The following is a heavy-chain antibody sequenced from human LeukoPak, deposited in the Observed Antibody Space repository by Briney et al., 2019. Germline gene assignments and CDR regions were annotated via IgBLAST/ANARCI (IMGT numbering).Heavy chain of an antibody. CDR3: TRRDYYYYYMDV. J-gene: IGHJ6*03. CDR2: IRSKANSYAT. V-gene: IGHV3-73*01. Sequence: GSLRLSCAASGFTFSGSAMHWVRQASGKGLEWVGRIRSKANSYATAYAASGKGRFTISRDDSKNTAYLQMNSLKTEDTAVYYCTRRDYYYYYMDVWGKGTTVTVSS. CDR1: GFTFSGSA.